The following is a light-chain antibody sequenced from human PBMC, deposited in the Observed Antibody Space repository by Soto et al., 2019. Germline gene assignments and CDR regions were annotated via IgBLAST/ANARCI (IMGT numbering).Light chain of an antibody. J-gene: IGKJ1*01. CDR1: QSINTW. V-gene: IGKV1-5*03. Sequence: IQMTQSPSILSASIGDRVTISCRASQSINTWLAWYQHKPGKAPKLLISKVSTLESGVPSRFSGSASGTEFTLTISSRQPEDYATYYCQQYNYYWTFGQGTKGEV. CDR3: QQYNYYWT. CDR2: KVS.